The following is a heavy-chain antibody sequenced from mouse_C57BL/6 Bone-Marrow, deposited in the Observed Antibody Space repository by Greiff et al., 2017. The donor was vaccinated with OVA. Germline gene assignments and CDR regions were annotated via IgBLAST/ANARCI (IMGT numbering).Heavy chain of an antibody. Sequence: QVLLQLPGAELVKPGASVKLSCKASGHTFTSYWMHRVKLRPGQGLEWIGMIHPNSGSTNYNEKFKSKATLTVDKSSSTAYMQRSSLTSEDSVVYYCTRQKPTMLLWFAYRSRGTLVAVSA. D-gene: IGHD2-10*01. CDR3: TRQKPTMLLWFAY. J-gene: IGHJ3*01. V-gene: IGHV1-64*01. CDR2: IHPNSGST. CDR1: GHTFTSYW.